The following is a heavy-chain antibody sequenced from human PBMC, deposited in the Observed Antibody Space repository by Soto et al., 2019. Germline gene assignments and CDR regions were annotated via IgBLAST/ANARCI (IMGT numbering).Heavy chain of an antibody. V-gene: IGHV4-59*01. CDR2: IYYSGST. J-gene: IGHJ4*02. CDR3: ARGGSPLMGGPRGYLNY. Sequence: QVQLQESGPGLVKPSETLSLTCTVSGGSISSYYWSWIRQPPGKGLEWIGYIYYSGSTNYNPSLNRRVTISVDPSKYQFPLKLISVTAADTAMYYCARGGSPLMGGPRGYLNYWGQGTLVTVSS. D-gene: IGHD1-26*01. CDR1: GGSISSYY.